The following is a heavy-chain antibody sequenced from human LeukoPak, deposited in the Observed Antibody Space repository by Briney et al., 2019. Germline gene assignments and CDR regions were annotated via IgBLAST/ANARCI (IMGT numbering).Heavy chain of an antibody. J-gene: IGHJ5*02. CDR3: ARDLNCSGGSCYSGWFDP. D-gene: IGHD2-15*01. CDR2: ISAYNGNT. Sequence: ASVKVSCKASGYTFTSYGISWVRQAPGQGLVLMGWISAYNGNTNYAQKLQGRVTMTTDTSTSTAYMELRSLRSDDTAVYYCARDLNCSGGSCYSGWFDPWGQGTLVTVSS. CDR1: GYTFTSYG. V-gene: IGHV1-18*01.